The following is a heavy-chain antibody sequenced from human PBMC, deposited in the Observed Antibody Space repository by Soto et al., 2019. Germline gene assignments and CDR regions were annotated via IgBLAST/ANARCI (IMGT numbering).Heavy chain of an antibody. CDR3: AKTDIVVVVAGNYFDY. CDR1: GFTFSSYA. Sequence: EVQLLESGGGLVQPGGSLRLSCAASGFTFSSYAMSWVREAPGKGLEWVSAISGSGGSTYYADSVKGRFTISRDNSKKTLYLQMNSLRAEDTAVYYCAKTDIVVVVAGNYFDYWGQGTLVTVSS. CDR2: ISGSGGST. V-gene: IGHV3-23*01. D-gene: IGHD2-15*01. J-gene: IGHJ4*02.